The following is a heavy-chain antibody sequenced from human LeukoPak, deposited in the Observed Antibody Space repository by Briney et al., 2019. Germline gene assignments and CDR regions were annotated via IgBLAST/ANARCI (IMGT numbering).Heavy chain of an antibody. J-gene: IGHJ6*03. Sequence: GASVTVSCTASGYTFTGYYMHWVRQAPGQGLESMGWSNTNTGNPTYAQGFTGRFVFSLDTSVSTAYLQISSLKAEDTAVYYCARVTAIGSSYHYYMDVWGKGTTVTVSS. D-gene: IGHD2-2*01. V-gene: IGHV7-4-1*02. CDR3: ARVTAIGSSYHYYMDV. CDR2: SNTNTGNP. CDR1: GYTFTGYY.